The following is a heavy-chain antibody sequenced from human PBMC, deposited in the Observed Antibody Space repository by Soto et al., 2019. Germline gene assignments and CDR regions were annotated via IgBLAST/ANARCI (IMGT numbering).Heavy chain of an antibody. J-gene: IGHJ6*02. Sequence: GESLKISCKGSGYSFTSYWIGWVRQMPGKGLAWMGIIYPGDSDTRYSPSFQGQVTISADKSISTAYLQWSSLKASDTAMYYCARRGVTTVTTGYYYYGMDVWGQGTTVTVSS. D-gene: IGHD4-4*01. CDR1: GYSFTSYW. CDR2: IYPGDSDT. CDR3: ARRGVTTVTTGYYYYGMDV. V-gene: IGHV5-51*01.